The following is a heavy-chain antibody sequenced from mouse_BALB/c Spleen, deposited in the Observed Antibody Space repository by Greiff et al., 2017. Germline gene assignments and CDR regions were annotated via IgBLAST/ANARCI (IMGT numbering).Heavy chain of an antibody. V-gene: IGHV1-5*01. CDR3: TRRSWVSYAMDY. CDR2: IYPGNSDT. D-gene: IGHD4-1*01. CDR1: GYTFTSYW. Sequence: EVQLQQSGTVLARPGASVKMSCKASGYTFTSYWMHWVKQRPGQGLEWIGAIYPGNSDTSYNQKFKGKAKLTAVTSTSTAYMELSSLTNEDSAVYYCTRRSWVSYAMDYWGQGTSVTVSS. J-gene: IGHJ4*01.